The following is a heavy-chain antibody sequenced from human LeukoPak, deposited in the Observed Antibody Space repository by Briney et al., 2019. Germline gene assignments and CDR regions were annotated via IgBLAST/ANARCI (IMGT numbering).Heavy chain of an antibody. D-gene: IGHD2/OR15-2a*01. CDR2: FSYTGST. Sequence: PSETLSLTCTVSGGSISSGEYYWSWIRQPPGKGLEWIGYFSYTGSTYYNPSVKSRVSISVDTSKNQFSPKLTSVTAADTAVYYCARALNGYFYAFDSWGQGTLVTVSS. CDR1: GGSISSGEYY. V-gene: IGHV4-30-4*01. J-gene: IGHJ4*02. CDR3: ARALNGYFYAFDS.